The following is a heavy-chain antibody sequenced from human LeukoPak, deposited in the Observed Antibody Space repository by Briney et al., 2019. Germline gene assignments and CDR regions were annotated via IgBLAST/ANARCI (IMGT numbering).Heavy chain of an antibody. V-gene: IGHV3-23*01. CDR2: ISGSGGST. CDR3: AKDIREWSGSYYPDY. CDR1: RFTFSSYA. D-gene: IGHD1-26*01. Sequence: GGSLRLSCAASRFTFSSYAMSWVRQAPGKGLEWVSAISGSGGSTYYADSVKGRFTISRDNSKNTLYLQMNSLRAEDTAVYYCAKDIREWSGSYYPDYWGQGTLVTVSS. J-gene: IGHJ4*02.